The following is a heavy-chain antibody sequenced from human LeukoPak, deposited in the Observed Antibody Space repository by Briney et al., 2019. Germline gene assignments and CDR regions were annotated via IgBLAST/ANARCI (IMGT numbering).Heavy chain of an antibody. Sequence: GGSLRLSCAASGFTFDDYAMHWVRQAPGKGLEWVSGISWNSGSIGYADSVKGRFAISRDNAKNSLYLQMNSLRAEDTALYYCAKARPVLLWFGESPGAFDIWGQGTMVTVSS. CDR3: AKARPVLLWFGESPGAFDI. D-gene: IGHD3-10*01. CDR2: ISWNSGSI. CDR1: GFTFDDYA. J-gene: IGHJ3*02. V-gene: IGHV3-9*01.